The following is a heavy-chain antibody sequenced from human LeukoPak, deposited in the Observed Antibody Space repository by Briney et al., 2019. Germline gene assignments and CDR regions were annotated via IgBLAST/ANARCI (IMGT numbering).Heavy chain of an antibody. V-gene: IGHV1-2*06. Sequence: GASVKVSCKTSGDTFTAYYMDWVRQAPRQGLEWMGRVNPSSGGTNYAQKFQGRVTMTRDTSITTAYMELLRLRSDDTTVYYCARKTADNSGGLDYWGQGTLVTVSS. CDR1: GDTFTAYY. D-gene: IGHD6-19*01. CDR3: ARKTADNSGGLDY. J-gene: IGHJ4*02. CDR2: VNPSSGGT.